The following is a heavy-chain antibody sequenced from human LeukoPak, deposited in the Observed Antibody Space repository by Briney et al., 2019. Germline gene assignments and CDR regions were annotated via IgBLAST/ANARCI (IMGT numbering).Heavy chain of an antibody. Sequence: GGSLRLSCAASGFTFSSDAMSWVRQAPGKGLEWVSAISGSGGSTYYADSVKGRFTISRDNSKNTLYLQMNSLRAEDTAVYYCAKDYLVGATVAYYFDYWGQGTLITVSS. J-gene: IGHJ4*02. CDR2: ISGSGGST. V-gene: IGHV3-23*01. CDR1: GFTFSSDA. CDR3: AKDYLVGATVAYYFDY. D-gene: IGHD1-26*01.